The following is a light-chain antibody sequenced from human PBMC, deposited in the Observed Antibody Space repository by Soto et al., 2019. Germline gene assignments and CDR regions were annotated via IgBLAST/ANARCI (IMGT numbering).Light chain of an antibody. CDR3: QQFNIYPLT. J-gene: IGKJ4*01. Sequence: AIQLTQSPSSLSASVGDRVTITCRASQGISSALAWYQQKPGKAPNVLIYDASSLESGVPSRFSGSGSGTDFPLTISSLQPEDFATYYCQQFNIYPLTFGGGNKVEIK. V-gene: IGKV1-13*02. CDR2: DAS. CDR1: QGISSA.